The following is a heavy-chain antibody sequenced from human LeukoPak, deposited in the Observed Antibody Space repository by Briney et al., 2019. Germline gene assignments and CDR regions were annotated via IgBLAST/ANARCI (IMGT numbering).Heavy chain of an antibody. Sequence: TETLSPTCTVSGASISSYYWSWIRQPPGKGLEWIGYIYYSGSTNYNPSLKSRVTISVDTSKNQFSLKLSSVTAADTAVYYCARAPYSSSWSNWFDPWGQGTLVTVSS. CDR1: GASISSYY. CDR3: ARAPYSSSWSNWFDP. V-gene: IGHV4-59*01. J-gene: IGHJ5*02. CDR2: IYYSGST. D-gene: IGHD6-13*01.